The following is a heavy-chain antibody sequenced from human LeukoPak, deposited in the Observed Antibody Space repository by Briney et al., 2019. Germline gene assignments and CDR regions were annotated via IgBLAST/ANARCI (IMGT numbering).Heavy chain of an antibody. CDR1: GYTFTSYY. D-gene: IGHD3-16*01. CDR3: ARGQSFDYVWGSFLDY. V-gene: IGHV1-46*01. J-gene: IGHJ4*02. CDR2: INPSGGST. Sequence: ASVKVSCTASGYTFTSYYMHWVRQTPGQGLEWRVIINPSGGSTSHAQKFQGRVPMTRDMSTSTVYMELSSLRSEDTAVYYCARGQSFDYVWGSFLDYWGQGTLVTVSS.